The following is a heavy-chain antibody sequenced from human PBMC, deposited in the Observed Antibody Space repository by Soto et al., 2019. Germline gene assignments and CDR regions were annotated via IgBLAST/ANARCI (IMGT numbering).Heavy chain of an antibody. Sequence: GGSLRLSCAASGFTFSSYAMHWVRQAPGKGLEWVAVISYDGSNKYYADSVKGRFTISRDNSKNTLYLQMNSLRAEDTAVYYCAGAQSLDYWGQGTLVTVSS. CDR1: GFTFSSYA. CDR2: ISYDGSNK. CDR3: AGAQSLDY. J-gene: IGHJ4*02. V-gene: IGHV3-30*04.